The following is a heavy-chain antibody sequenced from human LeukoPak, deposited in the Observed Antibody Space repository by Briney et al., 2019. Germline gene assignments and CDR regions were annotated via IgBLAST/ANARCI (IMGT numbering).Heavy chain of an antibody. V-gene: IGHV3-53*01. Sequence: GGSLRLSCAASGFTVSSNYMSWVRQAPGKGLEWVSVIYSGGSTYYADSVKGRFTISRDNSKNTLYLQMNSLRAEDTAVYYCARSIWFGEPFDYWGQGTLVTASS. CDR2: IYSGGST. J-gene: IGHJ4*02. CDR1: GFTVSSNY. D-gene: IGHD3-10*01. CDR3: ARSIWFGEPFDY.